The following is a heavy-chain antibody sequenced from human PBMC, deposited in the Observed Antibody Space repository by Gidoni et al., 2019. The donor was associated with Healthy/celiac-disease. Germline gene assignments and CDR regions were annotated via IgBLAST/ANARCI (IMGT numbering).Heavy chain of an antibody. V-gene: IGHV3-23*01. Sequence: EVQLLESGGGLVQPGGSLRLSCAATGFTFSSHAMSWVRQAPGKGLEWVSAISGSGGSTYYAASVKGRFTISRDNSKNTLYLQMNSLRAEDTAVYYCAKKTSYYYYGMDVWGQGTTVTVSS. CDR2: ISGSGGST. CDR1: GFTFSSHA. CDR3: AKKTSYYYYGMDV. J-gene: IGHJ6*02.